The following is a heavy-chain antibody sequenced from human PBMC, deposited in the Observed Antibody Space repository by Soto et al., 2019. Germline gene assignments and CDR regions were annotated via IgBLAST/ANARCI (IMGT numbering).Heavy chain of an antibody. J-gene: IGHJ4*02. Sequence: GGSQRLSCAASGFTYRSYGRNWVRQAPGKGLEWVSYSSSSSTIYYADSVKGRFTIARDNSKDTLYLQMNSLRVEDTAVYHCARDFSMVVVAPGYWGQGTLVTVSS. CDR2: SSSSSTI. V-gene: IGHV3-48*01. CDR3: ARDFSMVVVAPGY. D-gene: IGHD3-22*01. CDR1: GFTYRSYG.